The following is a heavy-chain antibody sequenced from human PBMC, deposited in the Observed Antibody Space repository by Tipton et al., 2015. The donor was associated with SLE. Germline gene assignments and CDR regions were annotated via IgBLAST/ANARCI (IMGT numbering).Heavy chain of an antibody. J-gene: IGHJ3*02. CDR2: ISYDGSNK. V-gene: IGHV3-30*04. D-gene: IGHD6-13*01. CDR1: GFTFSSYA. Sequence: SPRLSCAASGFTFSSYAMHWVRQAPGKGLEWVAVISYDGSNKYYADSVKGRFTISRDNSKNTLYLQMNSLRAEDTAVYYCASRIAAAAYDAFDIWGQGTMVTVSS. CDR3: ASRIAAAAYDAFDI.